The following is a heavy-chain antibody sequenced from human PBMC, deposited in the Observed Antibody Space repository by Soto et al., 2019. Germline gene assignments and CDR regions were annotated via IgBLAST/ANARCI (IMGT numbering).Heavy chain of an antibody. Sequence: QVQLVQSGGEVKFPGASVKVSYKASGYTFTSYGISWVRQAPGQGLEWMGWISGYDGNTNYAQKVRGRVSLTTDTSTNSAYMELRSLTSDDTAVYYCARAGAVAGSAVGWLDPWGQGTLVSVSP. CDR1: GYTFTSYG. J-gene: IGHJ5*02. CDR3: ARAGAVAGSAVGWLDP. V-gene: IGHV1-18*01. D-gene: IGHD6-19*01. CDR2: ISGYDGNT.